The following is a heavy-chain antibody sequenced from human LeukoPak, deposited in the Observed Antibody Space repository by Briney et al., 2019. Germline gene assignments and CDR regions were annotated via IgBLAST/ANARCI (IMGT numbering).Heavy chain of an antibody. CDR3: AKPSYDFWSGYYTRGPNYYYGMDV. CDR1: GFTFSSYA. D-gene: IGHD3-3*01. V-gene: IGHV3-23*01. Sequence: GGPVRLSCAASGFTFSSYAMSGFRQPPGKGLEWVSSVNVIGCSPYHAVSVKCRFPIARDNSQNPLYLQMNSLRAEDAAVYYCAKPSYDFWSGYYTRGPNYYYGMDVWGQGTTVTVSS. J-gene: IGHJ6*02. CDR2: VNVIGCSP.